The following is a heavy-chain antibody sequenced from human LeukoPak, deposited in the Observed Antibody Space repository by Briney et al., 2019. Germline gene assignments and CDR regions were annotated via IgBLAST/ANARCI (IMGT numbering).Heavy chain of an antibody. D-gene: IGHD3-3*01. J-gene: IGHJ6*03. V-gene: IGHV4-30-2*01. Sequence: SETLSLTCTVSGGSISSGGYYWSWIRQPPGKGLEWIGYIYHSGSTYYNPSLKSRVTISVDRSKNQFSLKLSSVTAADTAVYYCARAPVYYDFWSGYYSRSYYYYMDVWGKGTTVTVSS. CDR1: GGSISSGGYY. CDR3: ARAPVYYDFWSGYYSRSYYYYMDV. CDR2: IYHSGST.